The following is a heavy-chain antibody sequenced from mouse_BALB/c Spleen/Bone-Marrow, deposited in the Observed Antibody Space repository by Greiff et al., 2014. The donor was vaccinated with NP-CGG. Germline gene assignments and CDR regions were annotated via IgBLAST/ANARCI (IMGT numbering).Heavy chain of an antibody. CDR3: ARRKNVWFAY. Sequence: QVQLQQSGPELVKPGASVKMSCKASGCTFTDYIISWVKQRVGQGLEWIGEIYPGTGSTYYNEKFKGKATLTADKSSNIAYMQLSSLTSEDSAVCFCARRKNVWFAYWGQGTLVTVSA. CDR2: IYPGTGST. J-gene: IGHJ3*01. CDR1: GCTFTDYI. V-gene: IGHV1-77*01.